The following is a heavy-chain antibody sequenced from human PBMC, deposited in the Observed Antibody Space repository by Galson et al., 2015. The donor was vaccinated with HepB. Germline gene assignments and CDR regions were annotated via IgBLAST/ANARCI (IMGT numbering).Heavy chain of an antibody. CDR1: GYTFTSYA. CDR2: INAGNGNT. D-gene: IGHD2-2*01. J-gene: IGHJ6*02. Sequence: SVKVSCKASGYTFTSYAMHWVRQAPGQRLEWMGWINAGNGNTKYSQKFQGRVTITRDTSASTAYMELSSLRSEDTAVYYCARGAVPAASWDGMDVWGQGTTVTASS. CDR3: ARGAVPAASWDGMDV. V-gene: IGHV1-3*01.